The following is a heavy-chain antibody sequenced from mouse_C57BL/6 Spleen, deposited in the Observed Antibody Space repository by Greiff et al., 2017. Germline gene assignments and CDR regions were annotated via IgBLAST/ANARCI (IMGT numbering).Heavy chain of an antibody. CDR1: GYTFTRYW. J-gene: IGHJ3*01. CDR2: LNPSSGYT. V-gene: IGHV1-7*01. Sequence: QVQLQQSGAELAKPGASVKLSCKASGYTFTRYWMHWVKQRPGQGLVWIGYLNPSSGYTKYNQKFKNKATLTADKSSSTAYMQLSSLTYEDAAVYYCARETGTEFAYWGQGTLVTVSA. CDR3: ARETGTEFAY. D-gene: IGHD4-1*01.